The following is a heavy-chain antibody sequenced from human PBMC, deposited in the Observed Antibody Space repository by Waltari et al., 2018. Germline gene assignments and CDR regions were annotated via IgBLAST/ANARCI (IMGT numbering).Heavy chain of an antibody. CDR1: GLTFSSYW. J-gene: IGHJ4*02. V-gene: IGHV3-7*01. CDR2: IKQDGSEK. D-gene: IGHD6-13*01. Sequence: EVRLVESGGGLVQPGGSLRLSCAASGLTFSSYWMSWVRQAPGKGLEWVANIKQDGSEKYYVDSVKGRFTISRDNAKNSLYLQMNSLRAEDTAVYYCARWMEQLASEFDYWGQGTLVTVSS. CDR3: ARWMEQLASEFDY.